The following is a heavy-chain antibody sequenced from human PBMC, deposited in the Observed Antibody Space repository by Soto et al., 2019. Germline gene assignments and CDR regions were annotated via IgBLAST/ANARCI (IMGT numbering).Heavy chain of an antibody. Sequence: GGSLRLSCAASGFTFSSYAMSWVRQAPGKGLEWVSAISGSGGSTYYADSVKGRFTISRDNSKNTLYLQMNSLRAEDTAVYYCAKNPRDANPSFFWFDPWGQGTLVTVSS. J-gene: IGHJ5*02. CDR1: GFTFSSYA. CDR3: AKNPRDANPSFFWFDP. D-gene: IGHD2-8*01. V-gene: IGHV3-23*01. CDR2: ISGSGGST.